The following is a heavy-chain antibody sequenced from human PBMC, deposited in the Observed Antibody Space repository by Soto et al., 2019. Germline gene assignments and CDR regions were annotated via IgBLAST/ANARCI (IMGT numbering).Heavy chain of an antibody. CDR2: ISSSSSYI. CDR3: ARDDIAAAGGEWFDP. J-gene: IGHJ5*02. Sequence: GSLGICCAASGFTLWSSGVTGLGQETVKGLEWVSSISSSSSYIYYADSVKGRFTISRDNAKNSLYLQMNSLRAEDTAVYYCARDDIAAAGGEWFDPWGQGTLVTVPS. CDR1: GFTLWSSG. V-gene: IGHV3-21*01. D-gene: IGHD6-13*01.